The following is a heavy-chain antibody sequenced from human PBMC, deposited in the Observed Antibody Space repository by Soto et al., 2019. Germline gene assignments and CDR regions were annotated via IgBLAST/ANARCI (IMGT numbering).Heavy chain of an antibody. J-gene: IGHJ6*02. V-gene: IGHV1-69*01. CDR1: GGTFSSYA. D-gene: IGHD3-10*01. CDR2: IIPIFGTA. Sequence: QVQLVQSGAEVKKPGSSVKVSCKASGGTFSSYAISWVRQAPGQGLEWMGGIIPIFGTANYAQKFQGRVTIPADESTSTAYMELSSLRSDDTAVYYCARALSGGAYYGMDVWGQGTTVTVSS. CDR3: ARALSGGAYYGMDV.